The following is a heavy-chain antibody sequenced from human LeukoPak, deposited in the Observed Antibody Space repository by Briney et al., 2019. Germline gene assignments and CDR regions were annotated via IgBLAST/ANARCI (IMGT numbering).Heavy chain of an antibody. CDR1: GFAVSSKY. CDR2: MYRDQNT. J-gene: IGHJ3*01. V-gene: IGHV3-66*01. Sequence: QTGGSLRLSCAASGFAVSSKYMTWVRQAPGKGLEGVSLMYRDQNTYYADSVKGRFTISRDNSRNTLYLQMNSLGAEDTAVYYCATSGGVYSRDAFDVWGQGAMVTVST. D-gene: IGHD5/OR15-5a*01. CDR3: ATSGGVYSRDAFDV.